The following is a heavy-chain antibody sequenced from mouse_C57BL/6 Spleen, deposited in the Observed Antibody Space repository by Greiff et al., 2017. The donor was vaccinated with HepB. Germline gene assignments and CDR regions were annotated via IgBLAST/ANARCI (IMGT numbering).Heavy chain of an antibody. J-gene: IGHJ2*01. CDR3: ARGGSTMGTFFDY. Sequence: VQLQQSGAELVKPGASVKISCKASGYAFSSYWMNWVKQRPGKGLEWIGQIYPGDGDTNYNGKFKGKATLTADKSSSTAYMQLSSLTAEDSAVYYCARGGSTMGTFFDYWGQGTTLTVSS. CDR1: GYAFSSYW. D-gene: IGHD2-14*01. V-gene: IGHV1-80*01. CDR2: IYPGDGDT.